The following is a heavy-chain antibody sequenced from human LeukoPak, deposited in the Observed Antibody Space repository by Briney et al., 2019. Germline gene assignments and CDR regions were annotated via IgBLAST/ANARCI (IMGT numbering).Heavy chain of an antibody. D-gene: IGHD3-9*01. CDR3: AAGYYDILTGLSDYDY. CDR1: GYTFPDYY. V-gene: IGHV1-2*02. J-gene: IGHJ4*02. Sequence: ASVKVSCKASGYTFPDYYIHWVRQAPGQGLEWMGWINPKSGDTNYAQKFQGRVTMTRDMSTSTAYMELSSLRSEDTAVYYCAAGYYDILTGLSDYDYWGQGTLVTVSS. CDR2: INPKSGDT.